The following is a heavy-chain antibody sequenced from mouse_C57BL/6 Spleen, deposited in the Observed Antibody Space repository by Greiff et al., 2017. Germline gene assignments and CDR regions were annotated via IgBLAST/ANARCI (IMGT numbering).Heavy chain of an antibody. CDR2: IYPGNSDT. V-gene: IGHV1-5*01. Sequence: EVQLQQSGTVLARPGASVKMSCKTSGYTFTSYWMHWVKQRPGQGLEWIGAIYPGNSDTSYNQKFKGKAKLTAVTSASTAYMELSSLTNEDSAVYYCTRGYEYDWYVDVWGTGTTVTVSS. D-gene: IGHD1-2*01. CDR1: GYTFTSYW. CDR3: TRGYEYDWYVDV. J-gene: IGHJ1*03.